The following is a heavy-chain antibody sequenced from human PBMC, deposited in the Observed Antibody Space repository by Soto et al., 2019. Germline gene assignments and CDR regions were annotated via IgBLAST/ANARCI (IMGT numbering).Heavy chain of an antibody. Sequence: SETLSLTCTVSGGSISSYYWSWIRQPPGKGREWIGYIYYSESTNYNPSHKSRVTISVDTSKNQFSLKLSSVTAADTAMYYCSRQRDVLLWFGEPNPLPDIWGQGTMVTVSS. D-gene: IGHD3-10*01. J-gene: IGHJ3*02. CDR3: SRQRDVLLWFGEPNPLPDI. CDR1: GGSISSYY. CDR2: IYYSEST. V-gene: IGHV4-59*01.